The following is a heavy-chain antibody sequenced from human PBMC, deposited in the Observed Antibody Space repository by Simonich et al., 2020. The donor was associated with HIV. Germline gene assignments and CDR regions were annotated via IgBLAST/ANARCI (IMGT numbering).Heavy chain of an antibody. CDR1: GGSFNGYY. J-gene: IGHJ4*02. D-gene: IGHD7-27*01. CDR3: ARGRSPPRTGVLDS. Sequence: QVQLQQWGAGLLKPSETLSLTCAVYGGSFNGYYWSWIRQSPERGLQWIGEINHRAITNYNPSLMGRVTISVDTSKNQFSLKMRSLIAADTAVYYCARGRSPPRTGVLDSWGQGTQVIVSS. CDR2: INHRAIT. V-gene: IGHV4-34*01.